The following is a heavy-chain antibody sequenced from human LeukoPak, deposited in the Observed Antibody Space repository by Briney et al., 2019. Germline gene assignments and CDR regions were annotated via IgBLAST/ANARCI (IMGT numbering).Heavy chain of an antibody. J-gene: IGHJ4*02. CDR2: ISSSGSTI. V-gene: IGHV3-48*03. CDR1: GFTFSSYE. Sequence: GGSLRLSCAASGFTFSSYEMNGVRQAPGKGLEWVSYISSSGSTIYYADSVKGRFTISRDNAKHSLYLQMNSLRAEDTAVYYCAREDAEIIDYWGQGTLVTVSS. D-gene: IGHD5-24*01. CDR3: AREDAEIIDY.